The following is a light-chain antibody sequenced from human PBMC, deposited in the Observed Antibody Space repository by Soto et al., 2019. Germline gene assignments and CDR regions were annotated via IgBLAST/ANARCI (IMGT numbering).Light chain of an antibody. Sequence: QSVLTQPPSASGTPGQRVTTSCSGSSSNIESNFVYWYQQFPGTAPRLLIYRNNHRPSGVPDRFSGSKSGTSAALAISALRSEDEADYYCTVWDDSLRGRLFGGGTKVTVL. CDR1: SSNIESNF. CDR2: RNN. CDR3: TVWDDSLRGRL. V-gene: IGLV1-47*01. J-gene: IGLJ2*01.